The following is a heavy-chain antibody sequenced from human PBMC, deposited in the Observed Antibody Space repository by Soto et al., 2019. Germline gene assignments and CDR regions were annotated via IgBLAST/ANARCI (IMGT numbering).Heavy chain of an antibody. D-gene: IGHD3-10*01. Sequence: QVQLVQSGAEVKKPGASVKVSCKASGYTFTSYDINWVRQATGQGLEWMGWMNPNSGNTGYAQKFQGRVTMTRNYSISTAYMELSSLRSEDTAVYYCARKKRITMVRGVIASTNWFDPWGQGTLVTVSS. J-gene: IGHJ5*02. CDR3: ARKKRITMVRGVIASTNWFDP. V-gene: IGHV1-8*01. CDR1: GYTFTSYD. CDR2: MNPNSGNT.